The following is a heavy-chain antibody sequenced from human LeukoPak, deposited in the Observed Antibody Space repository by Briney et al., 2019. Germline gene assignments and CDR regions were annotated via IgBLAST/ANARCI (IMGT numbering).Heavy chain of an antibody. CDR3: ARVWGSGSYYDY. CDR1: GYTFTSYS. J-gene: IGHJ4*02. V-gene: IGHV1-46*01. CDR2: INPSGGGT. Sequence: ASVKVSCKASGYTFTSYSMHWVRQAPGQGHEWMGIINPSGGGTSYAQKFQGRVTMTRDASTSTAYMELSSLRSEDTAVYYCARVWGSGSYYDYWGQGTLVTVSS. D-gene: IGHD3-10*01.